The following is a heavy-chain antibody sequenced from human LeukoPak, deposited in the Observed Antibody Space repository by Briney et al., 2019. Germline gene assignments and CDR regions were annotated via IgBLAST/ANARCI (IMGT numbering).Heavy chain of an antibody. CDR2: IRYDGSNK. CDR3: ARGGSGYDYYYYYMDV. V-gene: IGHV3-30*02. J-gene: IGHJ6*03. D-gene: IGHD5-12*01. Sequence: PGGSLRLSCAASGFTFSSYGMHWVRQAPGKGLEWVAFIRYDGSNKYYADSVKGRFTISRDNSKNTLYLQMNSLRAGDTAVYYCARGGSGYDYYYYYMDVWGKGTTVTVSS. CDR1: GFTFSSYG.